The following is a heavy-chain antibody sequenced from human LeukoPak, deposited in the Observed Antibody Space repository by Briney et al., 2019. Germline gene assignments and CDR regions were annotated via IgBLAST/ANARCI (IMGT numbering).Heavy chain of an antibody. V-gene: IGHV3-33*01. CDR1: GFTFSSYG. CDR3: ARALFNYDSSGLTY. J-gene: IGHJ4*02. CDR2: IWYDGSNK. Sequence: TGGSLRLSCAASGFTFSSYGMHWVRQATGKGLECVALIWYDGSNKYYADSVKGRFTISRDNSKNTLYLQMNSLRAEDTAVYYCARALFNYDSSGLTYWGQGTLVTVSS. D-gene: IGHD3-22*01.